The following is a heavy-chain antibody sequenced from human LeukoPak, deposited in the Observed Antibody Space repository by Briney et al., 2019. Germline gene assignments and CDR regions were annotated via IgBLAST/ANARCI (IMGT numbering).Heavy chain of an antibody. J-gene: IGHJ4*02. Sequence: GGSLRLSCAASGFTFSSYGMHWVRQAPGKGLEWVAVIWYDGSNKYYADSVKGRFTISRDNSKNTLYLQMNSLRAEDTAVYYCARDRSYGHPFDYWGQGTLVIVSS. D-gene: IGHD5-18*01. CDR1: GFTFSSYG. CDR3: ARDRSYGHPFDY. V-gene: IGHV3-33*01. CDR2: IWYDGSNK.